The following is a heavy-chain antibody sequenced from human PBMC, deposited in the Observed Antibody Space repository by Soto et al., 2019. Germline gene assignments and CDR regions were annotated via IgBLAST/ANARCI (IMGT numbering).Heavy chain of an antibody. CDR2: IYHSGST. Sequence: SETLSLTCAVSGGSISSSNWWSWVRQPPGKGLEWIGEIYHSGSTNYNPSLKSQVTISVDKSKNQFSLKLSSVTAADTALYYCARADYGDSGLYGMDVWGQGTTVTVSS. CDR1: GGSISSSNW. CDR3: ARADYGDSGLYGMDV. D-gene: IGHD4-17*01. V-gene: IGHV4-4*02. J-gene: IGHJ6*02.